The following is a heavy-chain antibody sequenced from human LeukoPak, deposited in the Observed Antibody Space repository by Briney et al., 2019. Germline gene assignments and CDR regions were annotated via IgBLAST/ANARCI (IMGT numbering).Heavy chain of an antibody. CDR2: IYTSGST. CDR3: ARAYGDYVGDNYFDY. CDR1: GGSFSNYY. V-gene: IGHV4-4*07. Sequence: PSETLSLTCTVSGGSFSNYYWSWIRQPAGKGLEWIGRIYTSGSTNYNPSLKSRVTMSVDTSKNQFSLKLSSVTAADTAVYYCARAYGDYVGDNYFDYWGQGTLVTVSS. J-gene: IGHJ4*02. D-gene: IGHD4-17*01.